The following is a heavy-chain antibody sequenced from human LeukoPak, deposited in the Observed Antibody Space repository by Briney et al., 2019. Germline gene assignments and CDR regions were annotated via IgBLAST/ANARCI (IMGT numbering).Heavy chain of an antibody. CDR3: ARDGIVAYYDSSGYPPGLGY. CDR2: TNPSGGST. V-gene: IGHV1-46*01. D-gene: IGHD3-22*01. J-gene: IGHJ4*02. CDR1: GYTFTSYY. Sequence: ASVKVSCKASGYTFTSYYMHWVRQAPGQGLEWMGITNPSGGSTSYAQKFQGRVTMTRDMSTSTVYMELSSLRSEDTAVYYCARDGIVAYYDSSGYPPGLGYWGQGTLVTASS.